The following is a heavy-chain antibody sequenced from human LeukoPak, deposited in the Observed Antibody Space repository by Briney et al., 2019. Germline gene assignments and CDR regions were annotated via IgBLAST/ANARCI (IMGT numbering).Heavy chain of an antibody. CDR2: INHSGST. CDR1: GGXFXGYY. CDR3: ARGKGTVTTH. V-gene: IGHV4-34*01. J-gene: IGHJ4*02. D-gene: IGHD4-17*01. Sequence: LXXXXXXYGGXFXGYYWSWIRQPPGKGLEWIGEINHSGSTNYNPSLKSRVTISVDTSKNQFSLKLSSVTAADTAVYYCARGKGTVTTHWGQGTLVTVSS.